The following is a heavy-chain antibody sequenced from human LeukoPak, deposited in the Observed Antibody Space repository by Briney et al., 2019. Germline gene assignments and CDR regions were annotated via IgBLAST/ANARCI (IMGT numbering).Heavy chain of an antibody. Sequence: SVKVSCKVSGGNFSTQGISWVRQAPGQGLEWMGRIIPRLRTTNYAQKFQGRVTITADKSTTTGYMELNSLRSEDTAVYYCAREVYRDDFHQKAYDYWGQGALVTVSS. CDR1: GGNFSTQG. D-gene: IGHD5-24*01. J-gene: IGHJ4*02. CDR3: AREVYRDDFHQKAYDY. V-gene: IGHV1-69*04. CDR2: IIPRLRTT.